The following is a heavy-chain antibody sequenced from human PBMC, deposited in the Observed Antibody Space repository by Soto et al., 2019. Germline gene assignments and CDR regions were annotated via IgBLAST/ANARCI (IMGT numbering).Heavy chain of an antibody. J-gene: IGHJ4*02. CDR1: GNTFTSYD. CDR2: INPNSGNI. Sequence: ASVKVSCKASGNTFTSYDINWVRQATGHGLEWMGCINPNSGNIGYAQKFQGRVTMTRDTAIRTAYMEVSRLRSDDTAVYHCARGRASGSYYLLDYWGQGTLVTVSS. CDR3: ARGRASGSYYLLDY. D-gene: IGHD3-10*01. V-gene: IGHV1-8*01.